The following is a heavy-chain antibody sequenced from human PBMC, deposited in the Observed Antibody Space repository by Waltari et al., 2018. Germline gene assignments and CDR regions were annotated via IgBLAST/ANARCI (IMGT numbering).Heavy chain of an antibody. Sequence: QVQLVESGGGSVKPGGPLRLSRTASGFSFSEYAMRWGRQAPGKGLEWSANTTSSGSRVHYADSVRGRFTISRDNAKNSLLLDMSSLRVEDTAVYFCVRDRVHFGMDVWGQGTTVIVSS. CDR1: GFSFSEYA. CDR3: VRDRVHFGMDV. CDR2: TTSSGSRV. V-gene: IGHV3-11*04. J-gene: IGHJ6*01.